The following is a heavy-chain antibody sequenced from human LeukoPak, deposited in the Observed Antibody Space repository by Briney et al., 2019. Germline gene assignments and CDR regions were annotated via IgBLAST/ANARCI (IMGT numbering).Heavy chain of an antibody. D-gene: IGHD2-2*01. Sequence: GGSLRLSCAASGFTFSSYAMSWVRQAPGKGLEWVSPISWNSATIEYADSVKGRFTISRDNAKNSLYLQMNSLRAEDTAVYYCAKLRDIVVVPAVLHWGQGTLVTVSS. CDR3: AKLRDIVVVPAVLH. CDR1: GFTFSSYA. V-gene: IGHV3-23*01. CDR2: ISWNSATI. J-gene: IGHJ1*01.